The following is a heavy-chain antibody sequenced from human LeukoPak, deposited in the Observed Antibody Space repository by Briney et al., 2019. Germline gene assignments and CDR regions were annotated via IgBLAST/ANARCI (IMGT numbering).Heavy chain of an antibody. CDR3: AIPRGTGTTRIYL. J-gene: IGHJ3*01. D-gene: IGHD1-7*01. CDR1: GFTFNSYS. CDR2: INHSGST. Sequence: GSLRLSCAASGFTFNSYSMSWVRQSPGKGLEWIGEINHSGSTDYNPSLKSRVTISVDTSKNQFSLRLNSLTAADTAVYYCAIPRGTGTTRIYLWGQGTMVTVSS. V-gene: IGHV4-34*08.